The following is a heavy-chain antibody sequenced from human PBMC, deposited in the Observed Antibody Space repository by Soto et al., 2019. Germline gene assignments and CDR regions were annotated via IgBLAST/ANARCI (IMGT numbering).Heavy chain of an antibody. D-gene: IGHD3-9*01. CDR2: INHSGST. V-gene: IGHV4-34*01. Sequence: QVQLQQWGAGLLKPSETLSLTCAVYGGSFSGYYWSWIRQPPGKGLEWIGEINHSGSTNYNPSLQSRVTLSVDTSKNQFSLKLSSVTAADTAVYYCARGRFFRYDILTTAFDIWGQGTMVTVSS. J-gene: IGHJ3*02. CDR3: ARGRFFRYDILTTAFDI. CDR1: GGSFSGYY.